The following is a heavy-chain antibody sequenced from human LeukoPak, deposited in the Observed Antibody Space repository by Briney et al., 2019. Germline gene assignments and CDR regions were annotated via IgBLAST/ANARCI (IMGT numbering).Heavy chain of an antibody. Sequence: GGSLRLSCAASGFTFTSYAMSWVRQAPGKGLEWVSAISSSGGSTYHADSVKGRFTISRDNSKNTLYLQMNSLRAEDTAVYYCAKAHSARSGSYSYYFDYWGQGTLVTVSS. CDR3: AKAHSARSGSYSYYFDY. CDR2: ISSSGGST. CDR1: GFTFTSYA. D-gene: IGHD3-10*01. V-gene: IGHV3-23*01. J-gene: IGHJ4*02.